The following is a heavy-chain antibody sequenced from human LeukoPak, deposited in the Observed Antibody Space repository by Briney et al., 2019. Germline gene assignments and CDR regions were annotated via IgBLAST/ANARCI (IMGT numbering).Heavy chain of an antibody. D-gene: IGHD2-21*01. Sequence: PGGSLRLFCAASGFTFRSYPMSWVRQAPGEGLEWVSAISGSGGRTYYADSVKGRFPLSREYYKNTLYPQMNSPSREDRTIYLCAKILPTLFVVAKYYFDYWGQGTLVSVSS. CDR1: GFTFRSYP. CDR2: ISGSGGRT. CDR3: AKILPTLFVVAKYYFDY. J-gene: IGHJ4*02. V-gene: IGHV3-23*01.